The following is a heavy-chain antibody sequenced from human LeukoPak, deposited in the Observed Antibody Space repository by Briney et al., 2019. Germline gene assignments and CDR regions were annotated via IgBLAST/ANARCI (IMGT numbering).Heavy chain of an antibody. V-gene: IGHV4-30-4*08. D-gene: IGHD2-2*01. J-gene: IGHJ3*01. CDR2: IHYDGRA. CDR1: GGSISSANHF. Sequence: SETLSLTCTVSGGSISSANHFWSWVRQSPGEGLEWNGYIHYDGRAHYNPSLKSRVSMSLDMSKNQFSLSLSSVTAADTAIYYCSREVITPGDSDGFDLWGQGTMVSVSS. CDR3: SREVITPGDSDGFDL.